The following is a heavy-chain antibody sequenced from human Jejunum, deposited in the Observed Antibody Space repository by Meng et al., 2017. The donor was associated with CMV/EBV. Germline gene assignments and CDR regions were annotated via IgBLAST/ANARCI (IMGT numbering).Heavy chain of an antibody. CDR3: ARGVRVGTSREFYFDF. CDR2: INPKSDRT. CDR1: GHTFSGYY. V-gene: IGHV1-2*02. Sequence: QVQLVQPGAEVKKPVASGKVSCKASGHTFSGYYIQWVRQAPGQGLEWMGWINPKSDRTKYAQKFQGRVTMNRDTSTSTAYMEVSRLRSDDTAVYYCARGVRVGTSREFYFDFWGQGTLVTVSS. J-gene: IGHJ4*02. D-gene: IGHD1-26*01.